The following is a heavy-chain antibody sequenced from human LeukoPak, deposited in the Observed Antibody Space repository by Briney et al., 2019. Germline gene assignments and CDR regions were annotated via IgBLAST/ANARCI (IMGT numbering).Heavy chain of an antibody. Sequence: SETLSLTCAVYGGSFSGYYWSWIRQPPGKGLEWIGEINHSGTTNYNPSLKSRVTVSVDTSTNQFSLKLSSVTAADTAVYYFATSPTTYYYYYMDVWGKGSTVTVSS. CDR2: INHSGTT. V-gene: IGHV4-34*01. CDR3: ATSPTTYYYYYMDV. J-gene: IGHJ6*03. D-gene: IGHD1-1*01. CDR1: GGSFSGYY.